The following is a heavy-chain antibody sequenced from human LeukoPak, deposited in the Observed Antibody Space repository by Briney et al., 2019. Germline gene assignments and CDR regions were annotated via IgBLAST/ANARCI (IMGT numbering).Heavy chain of an antibody. D-gene: IGHD1-26*01. CDR1: GGSISSYY. V-gene: IGHV4-59*08. CDR2: IYYSGST. Sequence: SETLSLTCTVSGGSISSYYWSWIRQPPGKGLEWIGYIYYSGSTNYNPSLKSRVTISVDTSKNQFSLKLSSVTASDTAVYYCARHLADSGYAFDIWGQGTMVTVSS. J-gene: IGHJ3*02. CDR3: ARHLADSGYAFDI.